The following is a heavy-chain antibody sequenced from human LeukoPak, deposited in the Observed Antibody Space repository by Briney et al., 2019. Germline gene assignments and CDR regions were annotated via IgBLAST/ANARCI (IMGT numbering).Heavy chain of an antibody. CDR3: ARHIGGRYYYYYMDV. CDR2: IYHSGST. V-gene: IGHV4-34*01. Sequence: SETLSLTCAVYGGSFSGYYWSWIRQPAGKGLEWIGSIYHSGSTYYNPSLKSRVTISVDTSKNQFSLKLSSVTAADTAVYYCARHIGGRYYYYYMDVWGKGTTVTISS. CDR1: GGSFSGYY. J-gene: IGHJ6*03. D-gene: IGHD2-21*01.